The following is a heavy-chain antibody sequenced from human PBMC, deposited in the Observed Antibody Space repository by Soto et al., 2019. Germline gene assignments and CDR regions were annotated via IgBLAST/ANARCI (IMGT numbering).Heavy chain of an antibody. CDR2: IWYDGSNK. J-gene: IGHJ5*02. V-gene: IGHV3-33*01. Sequence: QVQLVESGGGVVQPGRSLRLSCAASGFSFSSYGMHWVRQAPGKGLEWVAHIWYDGSNKYYADSVKGRFIISRDNSKNTLYLQMSSRRVEDTALYYCARDWLRDSAYDNWFGPWGQGTLVTVSS. D-gene: IGHD5-12*01. CDR3: ARDWLRDSAYDNWFGP. CDR1: GFSFSSYG.